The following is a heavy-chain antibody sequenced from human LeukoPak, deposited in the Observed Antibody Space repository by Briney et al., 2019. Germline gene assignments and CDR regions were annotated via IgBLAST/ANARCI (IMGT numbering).Heavy chain of an antibody. D-gene: IGHD6-19*01. CDR2: INHSGST. J-gene: IGHJ5*02. CDR3: ARGPGYSSGLFDP. Sequence: SETLSLTCAVYSGSFSGYYWSWIRQPPGKGLEWIGEINHSGSTNYNPSLKSRVTISVDTSKNQFSLKLSSVTAADTAVYYCARGPGYSSGLFDPWGQGTLVTVSS. CDR1: SGSFSGYY. V-gene: IGHV4-34*01.